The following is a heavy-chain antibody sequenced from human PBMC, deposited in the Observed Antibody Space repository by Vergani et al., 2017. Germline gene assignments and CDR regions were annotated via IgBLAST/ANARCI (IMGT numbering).Heavy chain of an antibody. V-gene: IGHV3-23*01. D-gene: IGHD1-26*01. Sequence: EVQLLESGGSLKQPGGSVRLSCAASGFTFSTYAMHWVRQAPGKGLEWVSALTGGGGSTYYADSFKGRFIISRYNSRDTLYLQMNSLRPEDTATYYCVKVAGSYKNFFDSWGQGTLVTVSS. CDR3: VKVAGSYKNFFDS. J-gene: IGHJ4*02. CDR2: LTGGGGST. CDR1: GFTFSTYA.